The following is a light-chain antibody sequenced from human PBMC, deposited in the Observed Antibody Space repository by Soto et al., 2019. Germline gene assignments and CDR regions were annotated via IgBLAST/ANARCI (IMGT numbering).Light chain of an antibody. J-gene: IGKJ5*01. V-gene: IGKV3-20*01. CDR2: DAS. CDR3: QQYGSSPPIT. Sequence: EIVMTHSPATLSVSQRERATLSCRASQSVTSNLAWYQQRPGQAPRLLIYDASTRATGIPARFSGSGSGTDFTLTISRLEPEDFAVYYCQQYGSSPPITFGQGTRLEIK. CDR1: QSVTSN.